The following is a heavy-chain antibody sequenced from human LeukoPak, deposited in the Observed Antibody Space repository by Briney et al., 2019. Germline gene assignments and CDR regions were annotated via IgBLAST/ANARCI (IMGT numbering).Heavy chain of an antibody. CDR1: GFTFSSYW. Sequence: PGGSLRLSCAASGFTFSSYWMSWVRQAPGKGLEWVANIKQDGSEKYYVDSVKGRSTISRDNAKNSLYLQMNSLRAEDTAVYYCAREVRLGELSFFDYWGQGTLVTVSS. J-gene: IGHJ4*02. D-gene: IGHD3-16*02. V-gene: IGHV3-7*01. CDR2: IKQDGSEK. CDR3: AREVRLGELSFFDY.